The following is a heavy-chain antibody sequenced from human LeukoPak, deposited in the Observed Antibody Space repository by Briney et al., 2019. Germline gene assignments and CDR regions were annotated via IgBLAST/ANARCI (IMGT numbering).Heavy chain of an antibody. D-gene: IGHD5-18*01. J-gene: IGHJ4*02. CDR1: GFTFSSYA. CDR3: VKDPGYGTKYYFDY. Sequence: GGSLRVSCSASGFTFSSYAMHWVRQAPGKGLEYVSAISSNGGSTYYADSVKGRFTISRDNSKNTLYLQMSSLRAEDTAVYYCVKDPGYGTKYYFDYWGQGTLVTVSS. V-gene: IGHV3-64D*09. CDR2: ISSNGGST.